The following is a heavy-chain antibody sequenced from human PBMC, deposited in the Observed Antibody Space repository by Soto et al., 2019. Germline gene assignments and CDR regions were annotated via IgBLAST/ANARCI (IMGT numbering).Heavy chain of an antibody. V-gene: IGHV3-23*01. CDR2: ISGSGGST. Sequence: EVQLLESGGGLVQPGGSLRLSCAASGFTFSSYAMSWVRQAPGKGLEWVSAISGSGGSTYYADSVKGRFTISRDNSKNTLYLQMNNLRAEDTAVYFCAKEAGGRPYSSSSFDYWGQGTLVTVSS. CDR3: AKEAGGRPYSSSSFDY. D-gene: IGHD6-6*01. J-gene: IGHJ4*02. CDR1: GFTFSSYA.